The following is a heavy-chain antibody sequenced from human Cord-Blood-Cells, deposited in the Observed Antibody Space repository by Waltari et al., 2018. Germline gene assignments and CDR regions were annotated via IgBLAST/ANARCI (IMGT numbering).Heavy chain of an antibody. CDR1: GFTFSSYG. Sequence: QVQLVESGGGVVQPGRSLRLSCAASGFTFSSYGLHWVRQAPGKGLEWVAVIWYDGSNKYYADSVKGRFTISRDNSKNTLYLQMNSLRAEDTAVYYCARTGEGPFDYWGQGTLVTVSS. J-gene: IGHJ4*02. CDR3: ARTGEGPFDY. D-gene: IGHD2-8*02. V-gene: IGHV3-33*01. CDR2: IWYDGSNK.